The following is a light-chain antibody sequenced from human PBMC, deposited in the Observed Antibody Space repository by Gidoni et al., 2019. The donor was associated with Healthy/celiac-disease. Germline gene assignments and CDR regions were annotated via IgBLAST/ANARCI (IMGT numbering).Light chain of an antibody. CDR2: GAS. Sequence: IVLSQSPGTLSLSPGERATLSCRASQSVSSSYLAWYQQKPGQPPRLLLSGASSRATGIPDRFSGSGSGTDFTLTISRLEPEDFAVYYCQQYGSSQWTFGQGTKVEIK. CDR1: QSVSSSY. J-gene: IGKJ1*01. V-gene: IGKV3-20*01. CDR3: QQYGSSQWT.